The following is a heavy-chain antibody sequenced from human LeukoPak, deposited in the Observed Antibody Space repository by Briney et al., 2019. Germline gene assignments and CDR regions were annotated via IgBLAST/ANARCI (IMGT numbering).Heavy chain of an antibody. CDR1: GFTFSSYE. V-gene: IGHV3-48*03. CDR2: ISSSGSTI. Sequence: GGSLRLSCAASGFTFSSYEMNWVRQAPGKGLEWVSYISSSGSTIYYTDSVQGRFTISRDNAKNSLYLQMNTLRAEDTAVYYCARDKGDYYYYYMDVWGKGTTVTVSS. D-gene: IGHD3-10*01. J-gene: IGHJ6*03. CDR3: ARDKGDYYYYYMDV.